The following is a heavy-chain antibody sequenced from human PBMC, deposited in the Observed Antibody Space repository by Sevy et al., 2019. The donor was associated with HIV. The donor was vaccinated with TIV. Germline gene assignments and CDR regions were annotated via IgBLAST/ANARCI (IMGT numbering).Heavy chain of an antibody. CDR1: GFRFNNFG. CDR2: IRYDGINK. CDR3: AKGGSGGIDHYGMDV. Sequence: GGSLRLSCAASGFRFNNFGMYWVRQAPGKGLEGVAFIRYDGINKYYVDSVKGRSTISRDNSKDTLYLEMKSLRLEGTAIYYCAKGGSGGIDHYGMDVWGQGTTVTVSS. D-gene: IGHD6-25*01. J-gene: IGHJ6*02. V-gene: IGHV3-30*02.